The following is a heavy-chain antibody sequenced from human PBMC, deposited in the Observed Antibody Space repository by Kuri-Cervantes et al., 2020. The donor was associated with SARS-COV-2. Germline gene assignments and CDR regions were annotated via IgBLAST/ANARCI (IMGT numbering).Heavy chain of an antibody. D-gene: IGHD3-16*01. CDR3: ATAVREPFGGY. V-gene: IGHV3-23*01. J-gene: IGHJ4*02. CDR1: GFTFTSYA. Sequence: GESLKISCATSGFTFTSYAMSWVRQAPGKGLEWVPTISGGGGSTYYADSVEGRFTISRDSSKNTLYLQMNSLRAEDTAVYYCATAVREPFGGYWGQGTLVTVSS. CDR2: ISGGGGST.